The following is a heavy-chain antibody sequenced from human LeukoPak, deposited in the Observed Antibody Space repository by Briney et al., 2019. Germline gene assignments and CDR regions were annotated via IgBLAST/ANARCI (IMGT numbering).Heavy chain of an antibody. D-gene: IGHD3-9*01. CDR3: ARFYDILTGYRYYYYYYGMDV. V-gene: IGHV1-2*02. CDR2: INPNSGGT. CDR1: GGTFSSYA. Sequence: ASVKVSCKASGGTFSSYAISWVRQAPGQGLEWMGWINPNSGGTNYAQKFQGRVTMNRDTSNSTTYMELSRMRADDTAVYYCARFYDILTGYRYYYYYYGMDVWGQGTTVTVSS. J-gene: IGHJ6*02.